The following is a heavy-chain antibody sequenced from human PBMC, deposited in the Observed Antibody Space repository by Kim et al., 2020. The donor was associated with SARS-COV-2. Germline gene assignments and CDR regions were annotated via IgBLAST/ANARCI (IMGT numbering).Heavy chain of an antibody. J-gene: IGHJ4*02. D-gene: IGHD3-22*01. Sequence: GESLKISCKGSGYSFTSYWISWVRQMPGKGLEWMGRIDPSDSYTNYSPSFQGHVTISADKSISTAYLQWSSLKASDTAMYYCARFYYDSSGYTFRGLDYWGQGTLVTVSS. CDR2: IDPSDSYT. V-gene: IGHV5-10-1*01. CDR1: GYSFTSYW. CDR3: ARFYYDSSGYTFRGLDY.